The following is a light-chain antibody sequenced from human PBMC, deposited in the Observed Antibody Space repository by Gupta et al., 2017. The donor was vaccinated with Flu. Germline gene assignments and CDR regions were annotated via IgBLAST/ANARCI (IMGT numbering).Light chain of an antibody. Sequence: STSNIGSNFVSWYQQLPGTAPKLLIYDNDQRPSGIPDRFSGSKSGTSATLGITGLQTGDEADYYCGTWDNRLNVWMFGGGTKLTVL. J-gene: IGLJ3*02. CDR1: TSNIGSNF. CDR3: GTWDNRLNVWM. V-gene: IGLV1-51*01. CDR2: DND.